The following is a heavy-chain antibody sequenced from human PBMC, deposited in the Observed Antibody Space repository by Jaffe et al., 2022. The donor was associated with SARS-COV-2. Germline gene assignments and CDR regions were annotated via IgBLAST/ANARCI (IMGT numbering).Heavy chain of an antibody. Sequence: QVQLQQWGAGLLKPSETLSLTCAVYGGSFSGYYWSWIRQPPGKGLEWIGEINHSGSTNYNPSLKSRVTISVDTSKNQFSLKLSSVTAADTAVYYCASGLKRAYCSGGSCYSVGIGGVNYYGMDVWGQGTTVTVSS. CDR3: ASGLKRAYCSGGSCYSVGIGGVNYYGMDV. CDR2: INHSGST. CDR1: GGSFSGYY. V-gene: IGHV4-34*01. D-gene: IGHD2-15*01. J-gene: IGHJ6*02.